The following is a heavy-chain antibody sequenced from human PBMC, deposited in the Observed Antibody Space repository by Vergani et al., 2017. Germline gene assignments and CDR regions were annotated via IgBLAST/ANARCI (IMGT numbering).Heavy chain of an antibody. Sequence: EVQLVQSGAEVKKPGESLKISCQLSGYSFTNYWIGWVRQMPGKGLVWMGIIHPAASDTRYSPSFQGQVTISVDKSISTAYLQRSSLRASDSAMYYCARLYGRDSSGSKYFDYWGQGTLVTVSS. CDR3: ARLYGRDSSGSKYFDY. CDR1: GYSFTNYW. V-gene: IGHV5-51*01. D-gene: IGHD3-22*01. CDR2: IHPAASDT. J-gene: IGHJ4*02.